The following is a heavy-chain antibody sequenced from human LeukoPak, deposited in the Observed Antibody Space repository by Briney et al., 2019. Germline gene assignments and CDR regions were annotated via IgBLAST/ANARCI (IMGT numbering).Heavy chain of an antibody. D-gene: IGHD2-21*01. CDR1: GGSISSGDYY. Sequence: PSGTLSLTCTVSGGSISSGDYYWSWIRQPPGKGLEWIGYIYYGGRTYYNPSLKSRVTISVDTSKNQFYLKLTSVTAADTAVYYCSSLSSVIVRYDYWGQGILVTVSS. V-gene: IGHV4-30-4*01. J-gene: IGHJ4*02. CDR2: IYYGGRT. CDR3: SSLSSVIVRYDY.